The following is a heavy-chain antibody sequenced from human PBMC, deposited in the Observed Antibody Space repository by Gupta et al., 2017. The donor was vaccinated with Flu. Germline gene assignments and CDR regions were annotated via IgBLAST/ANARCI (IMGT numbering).Heavy chain of an antibody. CDR1: GGIFSSYA. J-gene: IGHJ6*03. Sequence: QVQLVQSGDEVRKPGSSVKVSCKASGGIFSSYAISWVRPAPGQGLEWLGGTIPMFGTVRYAQKFQGRVTITADKSTATAFMELNSLRSEDTAVYYCAEFTGELKSMYDFYYLDVWGEGTTVTVSS. V-gene: IGHV1-69*06. D-gene: IGHD7-27*01. CDR2: TIPMFGTV. CDR3: AEFTGELKSMYDFYYLDV.